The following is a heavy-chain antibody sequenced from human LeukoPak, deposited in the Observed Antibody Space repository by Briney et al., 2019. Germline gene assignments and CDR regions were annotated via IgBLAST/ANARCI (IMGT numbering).Heavy chain of an antibody. J-gene: IGHJ4*02. CDR2: NNCNGGST. D-gene: IGHD3-22*01. V-gene: IGHV3-23*01. CDR1: GFTFRRYA. Sequence: GSLRPSCAGFGFTFRRYAMGWVRQAPRKGVGWVSANNCNGGSTYYADSVKGRFTISRDNSKNTLYLQMNSLRAEDTAVYYCAKDFSSGSYFDYWGQGTLVTVSS. CDR3: AKDFSSGSYFDY.